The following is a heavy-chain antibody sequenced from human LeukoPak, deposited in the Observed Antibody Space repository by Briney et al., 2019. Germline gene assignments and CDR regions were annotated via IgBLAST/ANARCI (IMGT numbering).Heavy chain of an antibody. Sequence: GASVKVSCKASGGTFSSYAISWVRQAPGQGLEWMGGIIPIFGTANYAQKFQGRVTITADESTSTAYMELSSLRSEDTAVYYCARGYDSSGFSPFDLWGQGTLVTVSS. J-gene: IGHJ5*02. D-gene: IGHD3-22*01. CDR3: ARGYDSSGFSPFDL. V-gene: IGHV1-69*13. CDR2: IIPIFGTA. CDR1: GGTFSSYA.